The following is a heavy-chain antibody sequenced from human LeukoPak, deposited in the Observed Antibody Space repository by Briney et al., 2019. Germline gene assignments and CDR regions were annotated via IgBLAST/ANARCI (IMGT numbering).Heavy chain of an antibody. D-gene: IGHD3-22*01. CDR2: FYYSGST. Sequence: SETLSLTCTVSGGSISSHYWGWIRQPPGKGLEWIGYFYYSGSTNYNPSLQSRVTISVDTSKNHFSLKLTSVTAADTAVYYCTRLLDNDSSGYPDTFDMWGQGTMVTVSS. CDR3: TRLLDNDSSGYPDTFDM. V-gene: IGHV4-59*11. CDR1: GGSISSHY. J-gene: IGHJ3*02.